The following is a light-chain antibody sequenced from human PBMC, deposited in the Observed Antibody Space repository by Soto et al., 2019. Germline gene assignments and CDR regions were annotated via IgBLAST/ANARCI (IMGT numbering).Light chain of an antibody. Sequence: DIQMTQSPSSLSASVGDRVTMTCRARQGISTYLAWYQQKPGKVPKLLIYAASTLQSGVPSRFSGSGSGTDFTLTISSLQPEDVETYYCQKYNSAPWTFGQGTKVEIK. CDR2: AAS. J-gene: IGKJ1*01. CDR1: QGISTY. V-gene: IGKV1-27*01. CDR3: QKYNSAPWT.